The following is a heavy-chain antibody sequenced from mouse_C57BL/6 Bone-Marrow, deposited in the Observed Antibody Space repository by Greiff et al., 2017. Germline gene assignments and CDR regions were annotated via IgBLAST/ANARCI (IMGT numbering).Heavy chain of an antibody. CDR1: GYTFTSYG. CDR2: IYPRSGNT. CDR3: ARSKDYYGSRYFDV. V-gene: IGHV1-81*01. D-gene: IGHD1-1*01. Sequence: HVQLQQSGAELARPGASVKLSCKASGYTFTSYGISWVKQRTGQGLEWIGDIYPRSGNTYYNEKFKGKATLTADKSSSTAYMELRSLTSEDSAVYFWARSKDYYGSRYFDVWGTGTTVTVSS. J-gene: IGHJ1*03.